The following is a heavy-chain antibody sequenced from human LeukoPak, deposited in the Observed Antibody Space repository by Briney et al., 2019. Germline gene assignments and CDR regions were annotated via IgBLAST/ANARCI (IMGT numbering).Heavy chain of an antibody. CDR2: IYTSGST. CDR3: ARQPHDFWSGYYSTWFFDL. Sequence: SETLSVTCTVSGGSISSYYWNWIRQPRGKGLEWIGYIYTSGSTTYDPSLKSRVTISVDTSKNQFSLKLSSVTAADTAVYYCARQPHDFWSGYYSTWFFDLWGRGTLVTVSS. D-gene: IGHD3-3*01. CDR1: GGSISSYY. V-gene: IGHV4-4*09. J-gene: IGHJ2*01.